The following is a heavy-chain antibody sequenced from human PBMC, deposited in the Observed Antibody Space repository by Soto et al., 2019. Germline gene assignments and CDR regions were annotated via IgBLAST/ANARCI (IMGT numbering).Heavy chain of an antibody. D-gene: IGHD1-1*01. CDR2: ISAHNGNT. Sequence: QVHLVQSGAEVKKPGASVKVSCKASGYTFTSYGITWVRLAPGQGLEWMGWISAHNGNTDYAQKLQGRVIVTRDTSTSTAYIEVRSMISDDTAVYYCARGRYGDYWGQGALVTVSS. J-gene: IGHJ4*02. V-gene: IGHV1-18*01. CDR3: ARGRYGDY. CDR1: GYTFTSYG.